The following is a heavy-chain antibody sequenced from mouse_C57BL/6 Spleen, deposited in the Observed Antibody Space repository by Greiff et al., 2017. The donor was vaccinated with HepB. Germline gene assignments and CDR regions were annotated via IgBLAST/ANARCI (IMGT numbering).Heavy chain of an antibody. Sequence: VQLQQSGPELVKPGASVKISCKASGYSFTGYYMNWVKQSPEKSLEWIGEINPSTGGTTYNQKFKAKATLTVNKSSRTAYMHLKRLTSEDSAVYYCARRSYFDYWGQGTTLTVSS. V-gene: IGHV1-42*01. CDR3: ARRSYFDY. CDR1: GYSFTGYY. J-gene: IGHJ2*01. CDR2: INPSTGGT.